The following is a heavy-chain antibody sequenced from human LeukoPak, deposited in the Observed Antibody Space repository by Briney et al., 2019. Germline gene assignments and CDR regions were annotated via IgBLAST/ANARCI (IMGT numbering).Heavy chain of an antibody. V-gene: IGHV3-23*01. CDR2: ISGSGGST. CDR3: AKNRGGSSWYIDY. D-gene: IGHD6-13*01. Sequence: GSLRLSCAASGFTFSSYAMSWVRQAPGKGLEWVSAISGSGGSTYYADSVKGRFTISRDNSKHTVYLEMNSLRAEDTAVYYCAKNRGGSSWYIDYWGQGTPVTVSS. CDR1: GFTFSSYA. J-gene: IGHJ4*02.